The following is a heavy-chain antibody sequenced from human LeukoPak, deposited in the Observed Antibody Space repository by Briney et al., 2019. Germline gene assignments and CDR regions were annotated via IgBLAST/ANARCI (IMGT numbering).Heavy chain of an antibody. CDR3: IADLPPPRGYDYPFDS. J-gene: IGHJ4*02. D-gene: IGHD5-12*01. CDR2: IYSGGST. CDR1: GFTVSSNY. Sequence: GGSLRLSCAASGFTVSSNYMDWVRQAPGKGLEWVSVIYSGGSTYYADSVEGRFTISRDNSKNTLYLQMNSLKSDDTAVYYCIADLPPPRGYDYPFDSWGQGTLVTVSS. V-gene: IGHV3-53*01.